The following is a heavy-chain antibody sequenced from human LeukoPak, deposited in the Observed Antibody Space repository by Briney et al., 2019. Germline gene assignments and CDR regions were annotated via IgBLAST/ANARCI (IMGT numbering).Heavy chain of an antibody. Sequence: PGGSLRLSCAASGFTFSSYGMHWVRQAPGKGLEWVAFIRYDGSNKYYADSVKGRFTISRDNSKNTLYLQMNSLRAEDTAVYYRAKEGEKQFRYFDYWGQGTLVTVSS. V-gene: IGHV3-30*02. CDR3: AKEGEKQFRYFDY. J-gene: IGHJ4*02. CDR2: IRYDGSNK. CDR1: GFTFSSYG. D-gene: IGHD6-19*01.